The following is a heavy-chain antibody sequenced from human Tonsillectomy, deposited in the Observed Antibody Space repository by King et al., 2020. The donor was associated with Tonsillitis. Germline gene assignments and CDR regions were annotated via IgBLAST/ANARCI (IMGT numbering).Heavy chain of an antibody. D-gene: IGHD6-13*01. V-gene: IGHV2-26*01. J-gene: IGHJ4*02. CDR1: GFSLTNARMG. CDR3: ARLYSSSWYVYFDY. Sequence: ITLKESGPVLVKPTETLTLTCTVSGFSLTNARMGVSWIRQPPGKALEWLAHIFSNDEKSYNTSLKSRLTISKDNSKSQVVLTMTNMDPVDTATHYCARLYSSSWYVYFDYWGQGTLVTVSS. CDR2: IFSNDEK.